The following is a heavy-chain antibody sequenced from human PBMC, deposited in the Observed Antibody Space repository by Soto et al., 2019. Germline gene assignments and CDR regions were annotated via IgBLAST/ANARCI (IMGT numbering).Heavy chain of an antibody. D-gene: IGHD6-19*01. CDR1: GDSVTSATAT. J-gene: IGHJ2*01. CDR3: VLDSSGFHWYFDL. Sequence: QVQLQQSGPGLVKPSQTLSLICAISGDSVTSATATLSWIRQAPSRGLEWLGRTYYRSKGYNDYALSVKSRMAITAATSKNPFSLQLNSVPHEATAVYFCVLDSSGFHWYFDLWGRGTLVTVSS. CDR2: TYYRSKGYN. V-gene: IGHV6-1*01.